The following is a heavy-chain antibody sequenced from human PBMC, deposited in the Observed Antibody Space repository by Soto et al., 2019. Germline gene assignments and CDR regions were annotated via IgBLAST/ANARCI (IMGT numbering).Heavy chain of an antibody. D-gene: IGHD6-19*01. J-gene: IGHJ4*02. CDR1: GDSVSSNSAA. Sequence: PSQTLSLTCAIPGDSVSSNSAAWNWIRQSPSRGLEWLGRTYYRSKWYNDYAVSVKSRITINPDTSKNQFSLQLNSVTPEDTAVYYCARSYSPTSQQWLEYYFDYWGQGTLVTVSS. V-gene: IGHV6-1*01. CDR3: ARSYSPTSQQWLEYYFDY. CDR2: TYYRSKWYN.